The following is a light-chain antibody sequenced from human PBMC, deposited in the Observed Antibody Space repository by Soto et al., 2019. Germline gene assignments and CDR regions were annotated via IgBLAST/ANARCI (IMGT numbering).Light chain of an antibody. CDR2: SSN. J-gene: IGLJ1*01. CDR1: SSNIESNT. CDR3: AAWDDSLSTYV. V-gene: IGLV1-44*01. Sequence: QSVLTQPPSASGTPGQRVTISCSGSSSNIESNTVNWHQQLPGTAPKLFIYSSNQRPSGVPDRFSGSKSGTSASLAISGLQSEDEADYYCAAWDDSLSTYVFGTGTKVTVL.